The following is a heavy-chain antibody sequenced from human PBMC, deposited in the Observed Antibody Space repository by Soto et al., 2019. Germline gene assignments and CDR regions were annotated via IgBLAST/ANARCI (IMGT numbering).Heavy chain of an antibody. J-gene: IGHJ6*02. CDR1: GGSISSGGYY. CDR2: IYYSGST. V-gene: IGHV4-31*03. CDR3: ARDPLYGMDV. Sequence: SETLSLTCTVSGGSISSGGYYWSWIRQHPGKGLEWIGYIYYSGSTYYNPSLKSRVTISVDTSKNQLYLKLSSVTAADTAVYYCARDPLYGMDVWGQGTTVTVSS.